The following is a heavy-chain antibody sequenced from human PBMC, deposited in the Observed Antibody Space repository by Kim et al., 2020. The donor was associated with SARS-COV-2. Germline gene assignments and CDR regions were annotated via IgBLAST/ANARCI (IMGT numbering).Heavy chain of an antibody. D-gene: IGHD5-12*01. V-gene: IGHV3-7*03. CDR3: AGDEGWLFHN. CDR1: GFTFSSHW. J-gene: IGHJ4*02. CDR2: IKQDGSEK. Sequence: GGSLRLSCAGSGFTFSSHWLSWVRQTPGKGLEWVATIKQDGSEKYYVESVQGRFTISRDNAKNSLFLQMNSLRVEDTAVYYCAGDEGWLFHNWGQGTLVTVSS.